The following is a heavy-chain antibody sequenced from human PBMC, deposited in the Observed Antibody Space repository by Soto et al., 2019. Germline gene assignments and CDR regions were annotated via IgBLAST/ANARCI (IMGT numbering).Heavy chain of an antibody. D-gene: IGHD3-10*01. V-gene: IGHV3-74*01. CDR2: INSDGSST. CDR1: GFTFSSYW. Sequence: EVQLVESGGGLVQPGGSLRLSCAASGFTFSSYWMHWVRQAPGKGLVWVSRINSDGSSTSYADSVKGRFTISRDNAKNTLYLHMNSLRAEDTAVYYCARDGELLWFGELLSFFDYWGQGTLVTVSS. J-gene: IGHJ4*02. CDR3: ARDGELLWFGELLSFFDY.